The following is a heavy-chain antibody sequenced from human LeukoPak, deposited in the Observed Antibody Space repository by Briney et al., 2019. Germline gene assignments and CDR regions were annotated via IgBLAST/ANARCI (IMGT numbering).Heavy chain of an antibody. CDR3: ARAQGYSYGYFDY. Sequence: GGSLRLSCAASGFTFSSYGMHWVRQAPGKGLEWVAVIWYDGSNKYYADSVKGRFTISRDNSKNTLYLQMNSLRAEDTAVYYCARAQGYSYGYFDYWGQGTLVTVSS. J-gene: IGHJ4*02. D-gene: IGHD5-18*01. V-gene: IGHV3-33*01. CDR2: IWYDGSNK. CDR1: GFTFSSYG.